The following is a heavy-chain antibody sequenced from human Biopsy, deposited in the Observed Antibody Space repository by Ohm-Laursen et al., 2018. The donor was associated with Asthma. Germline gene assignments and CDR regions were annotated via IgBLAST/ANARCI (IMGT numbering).Heavy chain of an antibody. J-gene: IGHJ4*02. Sequence: SVKVSCKSLGGTFNTYVIGWVRQAPGQGLEWMGGINSVFGSTTYPQKFQDRVTITADDSTSTVYMELGSLRSEDTAVYYCARKAGSCISRTCYSLDFWGQGTLVTVSS. CDR2: INSVFGST. CDR1: GGTFNTYV. CDR3: ARKAGSCISRTCYSLDF. D-gene: IGHD2-2*01. V-gene: IGHV1-69*13.